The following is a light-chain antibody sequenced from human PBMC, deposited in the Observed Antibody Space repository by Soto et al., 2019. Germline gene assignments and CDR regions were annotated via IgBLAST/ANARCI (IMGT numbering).Light chain of an antibody. Sequence: SALTQPRSVSGSPGQSVTISCTGTSSDVGGYKYVSWYQHHPGKAPRLMIYDVTKRPSGVPDRFSGSKSGNTASLTISGLQADDEADYFCCSYAGSYTYVFGTGTKVTVL. V-gene: IGLV2-11*01. CDR1: SSDVGGYKY. J-gene: IGLJ1*01. CDR2: DVT. CDR3: CSYAGSYTYV.